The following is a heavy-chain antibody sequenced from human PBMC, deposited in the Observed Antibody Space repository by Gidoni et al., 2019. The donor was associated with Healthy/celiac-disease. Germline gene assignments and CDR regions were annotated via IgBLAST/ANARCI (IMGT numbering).Heavy chain of an antibody. Sequence: EVQLVESGGGLVQPGGSLRLSCAAPGCTFSSYWMSWVRQAPGKGLEWVANIKQDGSAKYYVDSVKGRFTISRDNAKNSLYLQMNSLRAEDTAVYYCARDGFKYYDFWSGYYTSSQPLDYWGQGTLVTVSS. CDR3: ARDGFKYYDFWSGYYTSSQPLDY. CDR1: GCTFSSYW. J-gene: IGHJ4*02. CDR2: IKQDGSAK. V-gene: IGHV3-7*01. D-gene: IGHD3-3*01.